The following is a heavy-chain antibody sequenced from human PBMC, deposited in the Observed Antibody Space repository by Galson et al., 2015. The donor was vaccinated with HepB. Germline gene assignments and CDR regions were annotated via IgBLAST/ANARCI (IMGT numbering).Heavy chain of an antibody. CDR3: AKDWGSAAARYWYFDL. J-gene: IGHJ2*01. D-gene: IGHD6-13*01. CDR1: GFTFSSYG. V-gene: IGHV3-30*18. Sequence: SLRLSCAASGFTFSSYGMHWVRQAPGKGLEWVAVISYDGSNKYYADSVKGRFTISRDNSKNTLYLQMYSLRAEDTAVYYCAKDWGSAAARYWYFDLWGRGTLVTVSS. CDR2: ISYDGSNK.